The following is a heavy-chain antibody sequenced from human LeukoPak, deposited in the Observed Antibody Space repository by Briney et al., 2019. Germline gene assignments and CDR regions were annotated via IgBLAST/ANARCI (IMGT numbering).Heavy chain of an antibody. CDR3: ARTSGSYPINDVDY. D-gene: IGHD1-26*01. Sequence: GGSLRLSCAASGFTFSSYGMHWVRQAPGKGLEWVAVISYDGSDKYYADSVKGRFTISRDNSRNTLYLQMNTLRAEDTAVYYCARTSGSYPINDVDYWGQGTLVTVSS. CDR2: ISYDGSDK. V-gene: IGHV3-30*03. J-gene: IGHJ4*02. CDR1: GFTFSSYG.